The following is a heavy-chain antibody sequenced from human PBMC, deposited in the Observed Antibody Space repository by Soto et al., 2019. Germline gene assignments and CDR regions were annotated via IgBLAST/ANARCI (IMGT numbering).Heavy chain of an antibody. Sequence: ASVKVSCKASGYTFTTYEINWVRQATGQGLEWMGRMDPNNGNTGYAQKFQGRVTMSRNTSISTAYMELSSLRSDDTAVYYCARGPREAGESLLLDYWGQGVLVTVFS. D-gene: IGHD3-22*01. CDR3: ARGPREAGESLLLDY. CDR2: MDPNNGNT. V-gene: IGHV1-8*01. J-gene: IGHJ4*02. CDR1: GYTFTTYE.